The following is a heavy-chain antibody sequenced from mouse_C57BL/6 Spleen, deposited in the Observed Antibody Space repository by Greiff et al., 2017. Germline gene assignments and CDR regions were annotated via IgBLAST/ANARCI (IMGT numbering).Heavy chain of an antibody. CDR1: GFTFSDYY. CDR3: ARETGTGYLDV. Sequence: EVKLMESEGGLVQPGSSMKLSCTASGFTFSDYYMAWVRQVPEKGLEWVANINYDGSSTYYLDSLKSRFIISRDNAKNVLYLQMSSLESEDTATYYCARETGTGYLDVWGTGTTVTVSS. D-gene: IGHD4-1*01. CDR2: INYDGSST. J-gene: IGHJ1*03. V-gene: IGHV5-16*01.